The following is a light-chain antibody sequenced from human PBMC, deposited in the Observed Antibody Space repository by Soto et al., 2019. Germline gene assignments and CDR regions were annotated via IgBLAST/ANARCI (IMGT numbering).Light chain of an antibody. J-gene: IGKJ1*01. CDR1: QSVSSSY. V-gene: IGKV3-20*01. CDR3: QQYGSSPLT. CDR2: GAS. Sequence: EIVLTQSPGTLSLSPGERATLSCRASQSVSSSYLAWYQQKPGQAPRLLIYGASSRGTGIPDRFSGSGSGTDFTLTSSRLEPEDFAVYYCQQYGSSPLTFGQGTKVEIK.